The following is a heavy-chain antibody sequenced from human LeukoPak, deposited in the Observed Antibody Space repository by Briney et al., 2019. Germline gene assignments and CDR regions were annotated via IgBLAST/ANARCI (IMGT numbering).Heavy chain of an antibody. CDR1: GFTFSSYW. CDR2: IKQDGSEK. D-gene: IGHD3-22*01. J-gene: IGHJ4*02. Sequence: PGGSLRLSCAASGFTFSSYWMSWVRQAPGKGLEWVANIKQDGSEKYYVDSVKGRFTISRDNAKNSLYLQMNSLRAEDTAVYYCARDLDYYDSSGYIDYWGQGTLVTVSS. CDR3: ARDLDYYDSSGYIDY. V-gene: IGHV3-7*01.